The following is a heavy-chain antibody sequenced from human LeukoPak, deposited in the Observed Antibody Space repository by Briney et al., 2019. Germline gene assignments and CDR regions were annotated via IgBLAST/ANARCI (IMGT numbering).Heavy chain of an antibody. CDR2: IYYSGST. CDR1: GGSISSYY. D-gene: IGHD2-15*01. CDR3: ARQGYCSGGSCYGYYYYGMDV. V-gene: IGHV4-59*08. Sequence: PSETLSLTCTVSGGSISSYYWSWIRQPPGKGLEWIGYIYYSGSTNYNPSPKSRVTISVDTSKNQFSLKLSSVTAADTAVYYCARQGYCSGGSCYGYYYYGMDVWGQGTTVTVSS. J-gene: IGHJ6*02.